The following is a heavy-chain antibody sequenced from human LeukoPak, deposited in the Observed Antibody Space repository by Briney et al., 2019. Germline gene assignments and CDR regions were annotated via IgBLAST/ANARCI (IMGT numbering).Heavy chain of an antibody. CDR1: GGSISSYY. CDR2: IYYSGST. D-gene: IGHD2-21*01. V-gene: IGHV4-59*12. CDR3: ARGLGDADY. Sequence: SETLSLTSTVSGGSISSYYWSWIRQPPGKGLEWIGYIYYSGSTNYNPSLKSRVTISVDTSKNQFSLKLSSVTAADTAVYYCARGLGDADYWGQGTLVTVSS. J-gene: IGHJ4*02.